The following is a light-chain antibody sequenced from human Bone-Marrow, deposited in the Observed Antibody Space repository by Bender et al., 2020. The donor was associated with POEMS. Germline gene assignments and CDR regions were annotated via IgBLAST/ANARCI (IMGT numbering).Light chain of an antibody. Sequence: QSVLTQPPSVSGAPGQRVTISCTGSSSNIGAGYDVHWYQQLPGAAPKLIIYDVAHRPSGISSRFSGSKSGNTASLTISGLQREDDGDYYCSSWTTSSTLVFGGGTRMTVL. CDR2: DVA. J-gene: IGLJ3*02. CDR3: SSWTTSSTLV. V-gene: IGLV1-40*01. CDR1: SSNIGAGYD.